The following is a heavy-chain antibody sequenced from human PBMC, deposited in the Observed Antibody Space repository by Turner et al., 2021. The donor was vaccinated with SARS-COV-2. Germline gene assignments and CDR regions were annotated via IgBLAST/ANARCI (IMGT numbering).Heavy chain of an antibody. Sequence: EVQLVESVVGLVLPGGSLRLSCAAAGFTFSSYWMSWVSQAPGKGLDGVANINQDGSEKYYVDSVKGRFTISRDNAKNSLYLQMNSLRAEDTAVYYCARDRPQYYDFWSGYWWFDPWGQGTLVTVSS. J-gene: IGHJ5*02. V-gene: IGHV3-7*03. CDR1: GFTFSSYW. CDR2: INQDGSEK. D-gene: IGHD3-3*01. CDR3: ARDRPQYYDFWSGYWWFDP.